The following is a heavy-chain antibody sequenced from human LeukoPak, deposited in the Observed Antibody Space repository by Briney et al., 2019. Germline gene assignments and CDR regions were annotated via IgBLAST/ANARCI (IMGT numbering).Heavy chain of an antibody. CDR2: IYYGGST. V-gene: IGHV4-39*01. J-gene: IGHJ5*02. CDR1: GGSIISSSYY. D-gene: IGHD3-10*01. Sequence: PSETLSLTCTVSGGSIISSSYYWGWIRQPPGKGLEWIVNIYYGGSTNYNPSLKSRATMSVDTSMNQFSLKLSSVTAADTAVYYCAKTIRVRGDAYNWFDPWGRGTLVTVPS. CDR3: AKTIRVRGDAYNWFDP.